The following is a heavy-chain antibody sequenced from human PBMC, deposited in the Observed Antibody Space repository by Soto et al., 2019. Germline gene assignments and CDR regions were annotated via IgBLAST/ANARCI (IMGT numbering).Heavy chain of an antibody. CDR1: GGTFSSYV. Sequence: SVKVSCKASGGTFSSYVISWVRQAPGQGLEWMGGIIPIFGTANYAQKFQGRVTITADKSTSTAYMELSSLRSEDTAVYYCARDPLEKGPAAKRTRYYYGMDVWGQGTTVTVSS. CDR2: IIPIFGTA. J-gene: IGHJ6*02. CDR3: ARDPLEKGPAAKRTRYYYGMDV. V-gene: IGHV1-69*06. D-gene: IGHD2-2*01.